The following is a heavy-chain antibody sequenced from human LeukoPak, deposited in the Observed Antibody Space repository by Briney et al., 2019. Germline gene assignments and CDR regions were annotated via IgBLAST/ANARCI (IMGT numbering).Heavy chain of an antibody. V-gene: IGHV3-7*01. CDR1: GFTFSSYW. J-gene: IGHJ3*02. CDR2: IKQDGSEK. D-gene: IGHD6-19*01. CDR3: ARDGYGQWLVTGNDAFDI. Sequence: HPGGSLRLSCAASGFTFSSYWMSWVRQAPGKGLEWVVNIKQDGSEKYYVDSGKGRFTISRDNAKNSLYLQMNSLRAEDTAVYYCARDGYGQWLVTGNDAFDIWGQGTMVTVSS.